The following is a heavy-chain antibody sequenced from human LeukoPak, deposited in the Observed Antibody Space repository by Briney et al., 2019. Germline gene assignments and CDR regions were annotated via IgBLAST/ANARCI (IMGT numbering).Heavy chain of an antibody. Sequence: SETLSLTCTVSGGSISSSSYYWGWIRQPPGKGLEWIGTIYYSGSTYYNPSLKSRVTISVDTSKNQFSLKLSSVTAADTAVYYCARGATYYYDSSGYYYSLKNAFDIWGQGTMVTVSS. J-gene: IGHJ3*02. V-gene: IGHV4-39*07. CDR1: GGSISSSSYY. CDR2: IYYSGST. CDR3: ARGATYYYDSSGYYYSLKNAFDI. D-gene: IGHD3-22*01.